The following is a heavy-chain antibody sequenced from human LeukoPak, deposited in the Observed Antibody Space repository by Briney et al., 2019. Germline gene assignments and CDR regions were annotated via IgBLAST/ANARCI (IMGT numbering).Heavy chain of an antibody. CDR3: AKDMELVGSSAWGPDY. D-gene: IGHD3-22*01. V-gene: IGHV3-30*18. CDR2: ISFDGSNK. Sequence: GGSLRLSCAASGFTFNNYAMHWVRQAPGKGLEWVALISFDGSNKYYIDSVKGRFTISRDNSKTTLYLQMSSLRAEDTAVYYCAKDMELVGSSAWGPDYWGQGTLVTVSS. J-gene: IGHJ4*02. CDR1: GFTFNNYA.